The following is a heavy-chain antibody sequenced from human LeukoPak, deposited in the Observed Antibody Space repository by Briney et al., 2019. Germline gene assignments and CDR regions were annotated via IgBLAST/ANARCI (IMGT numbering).Heavy chain of an antibody. V-gene: IGHV3-33*01. CDR2: IWYDGSNK. J-gene: IGHJ4*02. D-gene: IGHD3-10*01. CDR1: GFTFSGYG. Sequence: GRSLRLSCAASGFTFSGYGMHWVRQAPGKGLEWVAVIWYDGSNKYYADSVKGRFTISRDNSKNTLYLQMNSLRAEDTAVYYCARSRMVRGVATDWGQGTLVTVSS. CDR3: ARSRMVRGVATD.